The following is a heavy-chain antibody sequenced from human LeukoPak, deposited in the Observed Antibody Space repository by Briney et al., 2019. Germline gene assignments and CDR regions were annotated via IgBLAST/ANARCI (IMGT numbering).Heavy chain of an antibody. CDR3: ARGRAYYDSSGYYYGY. CDR1: GGSFSGYY. Sequence: SETLSLTCAVYGGSFSGYYWSWIRQPPGKGLEWIGEINHSGSTNYNPSLKIRVTISVNTSKNQFSLKLSSVTAADTAVYYCARGRAYYDSSGYYYGYWGQGTLVTVSS. D-gene: IGHD3-22*01. J-gene: IGHJ4*02. V-gene: IGHV4-34*01. CDR2: INHSGST.